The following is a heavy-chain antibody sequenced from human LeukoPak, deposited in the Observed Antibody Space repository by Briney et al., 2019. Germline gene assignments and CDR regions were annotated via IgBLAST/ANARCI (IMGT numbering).Heavy chain of an antibody. Sequence: GGSLRLSCAASGFTVSSNYMSWVRQAPGKGLEWVSVIYSGGSTYYADSVKGRFTISRDNSKNTLYLQMNSLRAEDAAVYYCARLDFWRAPKDYWGQGTLVTVSS. V-gene: IGHV3-66*02. J-gene: IGHJ4*02. D-gene: IGHD3-3*01. CDR3: ARLDFWRAPKDY. CDR1: GFTVSSNY. CDR2: IYSGGST.